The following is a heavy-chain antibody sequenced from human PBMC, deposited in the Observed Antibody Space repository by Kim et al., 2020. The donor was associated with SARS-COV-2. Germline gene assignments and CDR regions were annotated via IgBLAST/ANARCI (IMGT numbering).Heavy chain of an antibody. Sequence: ASVKVSCKASGYTFTSYAMNWVRQAPGQGLEWMGWINTNTGNPTYAQGFTGRFVFSLDTSVSTAYLQISSLKAEDTAVYYCARTHYVWGSYRYPAHWGQGTLVTVSS. CDR1: GYTFTSYA. CDR2: INTNTGNP. J-gene: IGHJ1*01. CDR3: ARTHYVWGSYRYPAH. V-gene: IGHV7-4-1*02. D-gene: IGHD3-16*02.